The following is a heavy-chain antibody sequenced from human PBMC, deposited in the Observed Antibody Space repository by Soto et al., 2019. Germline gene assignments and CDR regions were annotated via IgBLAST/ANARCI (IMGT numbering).Heavy chain of an antibody. CDR1: GFTFRSYA. J-gene: IGHJ5*02. CDR2: ISYDGSNK. V-gene: IGHV3-30-3*01. D-gene: IGHD4-17*01. CDR3: AIRRMTTVIWFDP. Sequence: QVQLVESGGGVVQPGRSLRLSCAASGFTFRSYAMHWVRQAPGKGLEWVAVISYDGSNKYYADSVKGRFTISRDNSKNTLYLQMNSLRAKDKAVYYCAIRRMTTVIWFDPWGQGTLVTVSS.